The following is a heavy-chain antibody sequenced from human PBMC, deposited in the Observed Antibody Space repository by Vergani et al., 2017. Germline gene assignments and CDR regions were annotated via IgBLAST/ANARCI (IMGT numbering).Heavy chain of an antibody. V-gene: IGHV1-18*01. CDR1: GSTFTSYG. D-gene: IGHD6-13*01. CDR3: ARDQDYSSSWYXNHLYYYYYYGMDV. CDR2: ISAYNGNT. Sequence: QVQLVQSGAEVKKPGASVKVSCKASGSTFTSYGISWVRQAPGQGLEWMGWISAYNGNTNYAQKLQGRATMTTDTSTSTAYMELRSLRSDDTAVYYCARDQDYSSSWYXNHLYYYYYYGMDVWGQGTTVTVSS. J-gene: IGHJ6*02.